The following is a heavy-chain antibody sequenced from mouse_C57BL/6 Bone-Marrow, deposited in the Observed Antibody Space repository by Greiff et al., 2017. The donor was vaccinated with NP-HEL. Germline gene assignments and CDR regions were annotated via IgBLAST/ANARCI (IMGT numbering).Heavy chain of an antibody. Sequence: EVKLQESGPGLVKPSQSLSLSCSVTGYSITSGYYWNWIRQFPGNQLEWVGYISYDGSNNYNPSLKNRISITRDTSKNQFFLKLNSVTTEDTATYYCAYYGWFAYWGQGTLVTVSA. J-gene: IGHJ3*01. D-gene: IGHD1-1*01. CDR2: ISYDGSN. CDR1: GYSITSGYY. CDR3: AYYGWFAY. V-gene: IGHV3-6*01.